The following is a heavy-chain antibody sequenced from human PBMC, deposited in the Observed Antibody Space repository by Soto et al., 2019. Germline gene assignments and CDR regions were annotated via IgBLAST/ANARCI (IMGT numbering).Heavy chain of an antibody. CDR3: AKDIDKDGYRISPFDY. V-gene: IGHV3-23*01. D-gene: IGHD5-12*01. Sequence: GGSVRLSCAASGVTFNNYAMSWFRQAPGTGLEWVSGISSGGGKTYFADSVKGRFTISRDNSKNTLYLQMNSLRAEDTAVYYCAKDIDKDGYRISPFDYWGQGTLVTVSS. CDR1: GVTFNNYA. J-gene: IGHJ4*02. CDR2: ISSGGGKT.